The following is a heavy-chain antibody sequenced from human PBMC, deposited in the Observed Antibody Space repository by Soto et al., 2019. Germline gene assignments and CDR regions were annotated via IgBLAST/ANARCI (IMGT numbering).Heavy chain of an antibody. J-gene: IGHJ4*02. D-gene: IGHD6-19*01. CDR1: GDSFNSNYC. V-gene: IGHV4-4*02. Sequence: QVQLQESGPGLVRPSGTLSLTCAVSGDSFNSNYCWTWVRQPPGKGLEWIAEIYYSGGTSYNPSLKSRVTISMDKSKNQFSLNLTSVTAADTAMYYCARDTGWGLGYWGQGTLVTVSS. CDR3: ARDTGWGLGY. CDR2: IYYSGGT.